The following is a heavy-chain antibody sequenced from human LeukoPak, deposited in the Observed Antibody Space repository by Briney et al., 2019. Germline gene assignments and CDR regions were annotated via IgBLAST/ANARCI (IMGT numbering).Heavy chain of an antibody. Sequence: PSETLSLTCTVSGDSISSGFWSWIRQPPGKGLEWIGYIYYSGSTSYNPSLKSRVTISVDTSKNHFSLKLISVTAADTAVYYCARILVVATDYFDYWGQGALVTVSS. CDR1: GDSISSGF. CDR3: ARILVVATDYFDY. J-gene: IGHJ4*02. V-gene: IGHV4-59*01. CDR2: IYYSGST. D-gene: IGHD1-26*01.